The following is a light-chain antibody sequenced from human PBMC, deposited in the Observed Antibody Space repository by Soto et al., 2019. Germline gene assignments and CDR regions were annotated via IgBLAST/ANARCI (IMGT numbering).Light chain of an antibody. Sequence: DTVLTQSPVTLSLSPWERATVSCRASQSVSSRSLAWYQQKPGQAPRLLIYGASSRATGIPDRFSGSGSGTAFTLTISRLEPEDFAVYYCQKYGTSPLTFGPGTKVDIK. CDR1: QSVSSRS. V-gene: IGKV3-20*01. J-gene: IGKJ3*01. CDR2: GAS. CDR3: QKYGTSPLT.